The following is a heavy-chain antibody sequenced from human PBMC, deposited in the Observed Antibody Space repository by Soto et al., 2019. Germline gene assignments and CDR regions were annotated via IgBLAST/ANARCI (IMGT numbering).Heavy chain of an antibody. Sequence: SETLSLTCSFSGDSVTSHDLTWIRQSPEKGLEWIGYMHYTGFSHYNPSLKSRLTISVDRSKNQFTLQLTSVTVDDTAVYYCPTSYGNAWHTYWGQGTQVTVSS. J-gene: IGHJ4*02. CDR3: PTSYGNAWHTY. CDR1: GDSVTSHD. D-gene: IGHD3-10*01. V-gene: IGHV4-59*02. CDR2: MHYTGFS.